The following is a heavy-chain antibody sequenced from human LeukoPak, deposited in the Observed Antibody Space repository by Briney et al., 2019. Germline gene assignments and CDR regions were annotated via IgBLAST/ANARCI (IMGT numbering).Heavy chain of an antibody. CDR2: MNPNSGNT. D-gene: IGHD6-19*01. J-gene: IGHJ4*02. CDR1: GYTFTSYD. Sequence: ASVKVSCMASGYTFTSYDINWVRQATGQGLEWMGWMNPNSGNTGYAQKFQGRVTMTRNTSISTAYMELSSLRSEDTAVYYCASRTSSGWHYYFDYWGQGTLVTVSS. CDR3: ASRTSSGWHYYFDY. V-gene: IGHV1-8*01.